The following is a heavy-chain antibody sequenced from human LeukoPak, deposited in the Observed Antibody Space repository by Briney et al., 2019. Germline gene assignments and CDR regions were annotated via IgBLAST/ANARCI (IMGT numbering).Heavy chain of an antibody. CDR3: ARWNYDFWSGYYSFDY. V-gene: IGHV4-34*01. CDR1: GGSFSGYY. Sequence: SETLSLTCAVYGGSFSGYYWSWIRQPPEKGLEWIGEINHSGSTNYNPSLKSRVTISVDTSKNQFSLKLSSVTAADTAVYYCARWNYDFWSGYYSFDYWGQGTLVTVSS. CDR2: INHSGST. D-gene: IGHD3-3*01. J-gene: IGHJ4*02.